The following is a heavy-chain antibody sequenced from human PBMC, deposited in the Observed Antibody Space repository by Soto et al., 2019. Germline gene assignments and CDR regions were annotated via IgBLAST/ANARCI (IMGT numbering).Heavy chain of an antibody. V-gene: IGHV3-9*01. CDR3: ATGRGALAVVSNWFDP. Sequence: EVQLVESGGGWVQPGRSLRLSCAAFGFTFEDSALHWIRQTPGKGLEWVAGINWNSGRVGYADSVKGRFTISRDNANNSLSLQMDSLRAEDTALYYCATGRGALAVVSNWFDPWGQGTLVTVSS. J-gene: IGHJ5*02. CDR2: INWNSGRV. D-gene: IGHD6-19*01. CDR1: GFTFEDSA.